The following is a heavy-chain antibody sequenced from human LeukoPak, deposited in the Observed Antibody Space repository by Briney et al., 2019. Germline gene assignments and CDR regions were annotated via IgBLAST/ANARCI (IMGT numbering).Heavy chain of an antibody. V-gene: IGHV3-23*01. CDR2: ISGSGGST. CDR3: AKDRSNLNYGSGNLNY. D-gene: IGHD3-10*01. J-gene: IGHJ4*02. CDR1: GFTFSSYA. Sequence: GGSLRLSCAASGFTFSSYAMSWVRQAPGKGLEWVSAISGSGGSTYYADSVKGRFTISRDNSKNTLYLQMNSLRAEDTAVYYCAKDRSNLNYGSGNLNYWGQGTLVTVSS.